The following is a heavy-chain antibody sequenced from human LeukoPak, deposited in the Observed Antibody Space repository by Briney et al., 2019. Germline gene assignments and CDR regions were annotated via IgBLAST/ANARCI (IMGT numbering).Heavy chain of an antibody. J-gene: IGHJ5*02. CDR1: GFTFSNYG. Sequence: GGSLRLSCTASGFTFSNYGMHWVRQAPGKGLEWVAVISYDGSNKYYAESVKGRFTISRDNSKNTVYLQMNSLRAEDTAVYYCVTVGMTSIWTYLRFDPRGQGTLVSVSS. V-gene: IGHV3-30*03. CDR2: ISYDGSNK. D-gene: IGHD3/OR15-3a*01. CDR3: VTVGMTSIWTYLRFDP.